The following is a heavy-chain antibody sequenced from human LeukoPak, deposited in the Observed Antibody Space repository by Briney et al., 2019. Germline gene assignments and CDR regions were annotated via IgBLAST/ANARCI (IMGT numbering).Heavy chain of an antibody. CDR3: AKERSGSDYKWFDP. D-gene: IGHD3-10*01. CDR2: ISGSGGST. V-gene: IGHV3-23*01. Sequence: GGSLRLSCAASGFTFGSYAMSWVRQAPGKGLEWVLAISGSGGSTYYAASVKGRFTISRDNSKNTLYLQMNSLRAEDTAVYYCAKERSGSDYKWFDPWGQGTLVTVSS. CDR1: GFTFGSYA. J-gene: IGHJ5*02.